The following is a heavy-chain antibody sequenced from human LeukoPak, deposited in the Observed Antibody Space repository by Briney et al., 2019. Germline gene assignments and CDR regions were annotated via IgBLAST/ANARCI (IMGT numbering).Heavy chain of an antibody. Sequence: GGSLRLSCAASGFTFSSYAMHWVRQAPGKGLEWVAVISYDGSNKYYADSVKGGFTISRDNSKNTLYLQMNRLRAEDTAVYYCARVRSPRYFDYWGEGTLVTVSS. V-gene: IGHV3-30*04. J-gene: IGHJ4*02. CDR1: GFTFSSYA. CDR2: ISYDGSNK. CDR3: ARVRSPRYFDY.